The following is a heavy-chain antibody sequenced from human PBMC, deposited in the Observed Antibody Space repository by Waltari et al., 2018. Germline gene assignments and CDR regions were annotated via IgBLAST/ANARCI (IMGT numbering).Heavy chain of an antibody. V-gene: IGHV1-8*01. D-gene: IGHD6-13*01. CDR1: GYPFTSYD. CDR3: GSIGPHNELATYYYYGMDV. Sequence: QVQLVQSGAEVKKPGASVKVSCKASGYPFTSYDINWVRPATGQGLEWMGWMNPNSGKKGYAKKFQGRVTMTRNTSRSTAYTERSSLRSEETAVYYCGSIGPHNELATYYYYGMDVWGQGTTVTVSS. J-gene: IGHJ6*02. CDR2: MNPNSGKK.